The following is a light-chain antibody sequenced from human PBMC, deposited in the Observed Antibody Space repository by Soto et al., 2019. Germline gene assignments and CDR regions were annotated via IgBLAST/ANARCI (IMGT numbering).Light chain of an antibody. J-gene: IGLJ3*02. CDR3: TSHTASSTWV. Sequence: QSALTQPRSVSGSPGQSVTISCTGTRRDVGGYNYVSWYQQHPGKVPKLMIFDVAKRPSGVPDRFSGSKSANTASLTISGLQAEDEADYYCTSHTASSTWVFGGGTKVTVL. CDR1: RRDVGGYNY. CDR2: DVA. V-gene: IGLV2-11*01.